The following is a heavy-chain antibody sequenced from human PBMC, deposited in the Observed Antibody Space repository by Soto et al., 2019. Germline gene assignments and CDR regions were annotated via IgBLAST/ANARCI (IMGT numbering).Heavy chain of an antibody. V-gene: IGHV3-30*18. CDR2: ISYDGSNK. D-gene: IGHD2-15*01. CDR1: GFTFSSYG. Sequence: QVQLVESRGGVVQPGRSLRLSGAASGFTFSSYGMHWVRQAPGKGLEWVAVISYDGSNKYYADPVKGRFTISRDNSKNTLYLQMNSLRAEDTAVYYCAKDRRKVVVAAPFDHWGQGTLVTVSS. J-gene: IGHJ4*02. CDR3: AKDRRKVVVAAPFDH.